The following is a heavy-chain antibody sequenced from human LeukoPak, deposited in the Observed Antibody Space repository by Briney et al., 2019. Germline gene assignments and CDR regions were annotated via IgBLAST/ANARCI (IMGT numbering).Heavy chain of an antibody. D-gene: IGHD3-22*01. CDR3: ARVKVTMIVVFDY. CDR2: IYHSGST. CDR1: GGSLSSGGYS. Sequence: PSETLSLTCAVSGGSLSSGGYSWSWIRQPPGKGLEWIGYIYHSGSTYYNPSLKSRVTISVDRSKNQFSLKLSSVTAADTAVYYCARVKVTMIVVFDYWGHGTLVTVSS. J-gene: IGHJ4*01. V-gene: IGHV4-30-2*01.